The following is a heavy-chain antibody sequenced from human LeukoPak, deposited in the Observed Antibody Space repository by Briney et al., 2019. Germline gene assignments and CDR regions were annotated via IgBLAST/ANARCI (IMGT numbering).Heavy chain of an antibody. Sequence: GGSLRLSCAASGFTFSNCAMSWVRQAPGKGLEWVSVISGSGGSTYYADSVKGRFTISRDNSKNTLYLQMNSLRAEDTAVYYCAKAEIGTYFSDFDYWGQGTLVTVSS. J-gene: IGHJ4*02. CDR1: GFTFSNCA. V-gene: IGHV3-23*01. CDR2: ISGSGGST. CDR3: AKAEIGTYFSDFDY. D-gene: IGHD1-26*01.